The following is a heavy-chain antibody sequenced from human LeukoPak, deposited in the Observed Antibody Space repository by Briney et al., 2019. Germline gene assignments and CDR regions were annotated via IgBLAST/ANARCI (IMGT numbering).Heavy chain of an antibody. J-gene: IGHJ4*02. CDR2: INHSGST. D-gene: IGHD6-13*01. Sequence: PSGTLSLTCAAYGGSFSGYYWSWIRQPPGKGLEWIGEINHSGSTNYNPSLKSRVTISVDTSKNQFSLKLSSVTAADTAVYYCARTGAYSSSWEYDYWGQGTLVTVSS. CDR1: GGSFSGYY. CDR3: ARTGAYSSSWEYDY. V-gene: IGHV4-34*01.